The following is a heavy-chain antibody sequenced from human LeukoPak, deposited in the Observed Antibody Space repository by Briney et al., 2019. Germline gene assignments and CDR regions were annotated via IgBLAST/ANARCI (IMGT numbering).Heavy chain of an antibody. Sequence: GGSLRLSCAASGFTFSNHGMNWVRQAPGKGLEWVSGISPSGDITYYADSVKGRFTISRDNSKNTLYLQMNSLRAEDTAVYYCAKEVVGAEDYWGQGTLVTVSS. CDR1: GFTFSNHG. D-gene: IGHD1-26*01. CDR3: AKEVVGAEDY. CDR2: ISPSGDIT. J-gene: IGHJ4*02. V-gene: IGHV3-23*01.